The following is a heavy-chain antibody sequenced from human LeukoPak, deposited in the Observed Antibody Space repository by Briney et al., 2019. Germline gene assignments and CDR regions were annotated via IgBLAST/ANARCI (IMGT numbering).Heavy chain of an antibody. CDR3: ARERGAQYYYGSGSYYP. J-gene: IGHJ5*02. D-gene: IGHD3-10*01. V-gene: IGHV4-59*12. CDR2: IYYSGST. Sequence: PSETLSLTCTVSGGSISSYYWSWIRQPPGKGLEWIGYIYYSGSTNYNPSLKSRVTISVDTSKNQFSLKLSSVTAADTAVYYCARERGAQYYYGSGSYYPWGQGTLVTVSS. CDR1: GGSISSYY.